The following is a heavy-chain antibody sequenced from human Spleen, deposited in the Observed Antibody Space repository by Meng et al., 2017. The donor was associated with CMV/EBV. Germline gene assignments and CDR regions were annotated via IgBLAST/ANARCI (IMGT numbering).Heavy chain of an antibody. CDR3: ARHLRGYSWPKSD. CDR1: GYSISSGYY. Sequence: SETLSLTCTVSGYSISSGYYWGWIRQPPGKGLEWIGSIYHSGDTYTNPSLRSRVAISVDTSKNQFSLRLNSVTATDTAVYYCARHLRGYSWPKSDWGQGTLVTVSS. J-gene: IGHJ4*02. D-gene: IGHD1-26*01. CDR2: IYHSGDT. V-gene: IGHV4-38-2*02.